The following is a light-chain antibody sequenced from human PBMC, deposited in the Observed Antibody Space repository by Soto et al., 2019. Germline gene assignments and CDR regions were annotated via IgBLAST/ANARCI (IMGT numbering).Light chain of an antibody. J-gene: IGLJ2*01. CDR3: AAWDDSLSADVV. Sequence: QSVLTQPPSASGIPGQRVTISCFGSNSNIGTDTVNWYQQLPGTAPKLLIYSNNQRPSGVPDRFSGSKSGTSASLAISGLQSEDEADYYCAAWDDSLSADVVFGGGTKVTVL. V-gene: IGLV1-44*01. CDR2: SNN. CDR1: NSNIGTDT.